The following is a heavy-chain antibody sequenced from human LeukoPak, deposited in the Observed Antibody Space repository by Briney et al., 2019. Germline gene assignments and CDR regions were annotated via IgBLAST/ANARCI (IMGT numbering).Heavy chain of an antibody. J-gene: IGHJ6*02. D-gene: IGHD3-3*01. CDR2: INTNTGNP. V-gene: IGHV7-4-1*02. CDR3: ARALVDSALKDYDFWSGPIGYYYYGMDV. CDR1: GYTFTSYA. Sequence: ASVKVSCKASGYTFTSYAMNWVRQALGQGLEWMGWINTNTGNPTYAQGFTGRFVFSLDTSVSTAYLQISSLKAEDTAVYYCARALVDSALKDYDFWSGPIGYYYYGMDVWGQGTTVTVSS.